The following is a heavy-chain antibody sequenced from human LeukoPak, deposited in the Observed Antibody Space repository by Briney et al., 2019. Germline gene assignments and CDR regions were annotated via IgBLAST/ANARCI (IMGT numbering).Heavy chain of an antibody. D-gene: IGHD5-24*01. CDR3: AKGGDGYNWYYFDY. Sequence: GGSLRLSCVASGFTFSTHAMSWVRQVPGKGLEWVSGISRGSITYYSDSVKGRFTISRDNSRATLFLQMNSLRAEDTAVYYCAKGGDGYNWYYFDYWGQGTLVTVSS. CDR2: ISRGSIT. V-gene: IGHV3-23*01. J-gene: IGHJ4*02. CDR1: GFTFSTHA.